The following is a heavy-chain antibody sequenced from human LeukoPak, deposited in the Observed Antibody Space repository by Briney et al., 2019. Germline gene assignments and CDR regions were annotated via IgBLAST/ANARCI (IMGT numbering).Heavy chain of an antibody. V-gene: IGHV4-59*01. CDR3: ASGARGMDSGSYYNYYGMDV. CDR1: GGSISDDY. J-gene: IGHJ6*02. CDR2: IHYSGTT. Sequence: PSETLSLTCTVSGGSISDDYWSWLRQPPGKGLEWIAYIHYSGTTNYNPSVKSRVSISIDTSKKQFSLKVSSVTAADTAVYYCASGARGMDSGSYYNYYGMDVWGQGTTVTVSS. D-gene: IGHD1-26*01.